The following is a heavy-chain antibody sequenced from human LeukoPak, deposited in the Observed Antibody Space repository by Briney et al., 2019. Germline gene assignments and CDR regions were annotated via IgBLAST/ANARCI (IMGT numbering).Heavy chain of an antibody. J-gene: IGHJ6*02. CDR2: ISYDGSNK. Sequence: GRSLRLSCGASGFIFGSYGMHWVRQAPGKGLEWVAVISYDGSNKYYADSVKGRFTISRDNSKNTLYLQMNSLRAEDTAVYYCAKDGGVYGMDVWGQGTTVTVSS. V-gene: IGHV3-30*18. D-gene: IGHD3-3*01. CDR1: GFIFGSYG. CDR3: AKDGGVYGMDV.